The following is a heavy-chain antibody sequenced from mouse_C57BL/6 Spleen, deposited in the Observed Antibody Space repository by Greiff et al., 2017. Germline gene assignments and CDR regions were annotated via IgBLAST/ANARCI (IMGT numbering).Heavy chain of an antibody. CDR2: ISSGSSTI. Sequence: EVKLVESGGGLVKPGGSLKLSCAASGFTFSDYGMHWVRQAPEKGLEWVAYISSGSSTIYYADTVKGRFTISRDNAKNTLFLQMTSLRSEDTARYYCAKPYYYGSSSWLAYWGQGTLVTVSA. J-gene: IGHJ3*01. V-gene: IGHV5-17*01. CDR1: GFTFSDYG. D-gene: IGHD1-1*01. CDR3: AKPYYYGSSSWLAY.